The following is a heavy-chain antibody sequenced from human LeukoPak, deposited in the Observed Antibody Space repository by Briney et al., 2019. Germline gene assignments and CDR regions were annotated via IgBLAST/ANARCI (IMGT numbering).Heavy chain of an antibody. D-gene: IGHD2-15*01. J-gene: IGHJ4*02. CDR1: GITLSNYG. CDR3: AKRGVVIRAVLVVGFHKEAYYFDS. Sequence: GGSLRLSRVVSGITLSNYGMSWVRQAPGKGLEWVAGISDRGGSTNYADSVKGRFTISRDNPKNTLYLQMNSLRSEDTAVYFCAKRGVVIRAVLVVGFHKEAYYFDSWGQGALVTVSS. CDR2: ISDRGGST. V-gene: IGHV3-23*01.